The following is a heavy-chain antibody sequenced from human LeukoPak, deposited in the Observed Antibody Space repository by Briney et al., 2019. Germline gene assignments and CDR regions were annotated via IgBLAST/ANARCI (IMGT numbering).Heavy chain of an antibody. Sequence: PGGSLRLSCAASGFTFSSYAMSWVRQAPGKGLEWVSAISGSGGSTYYADSVKGRFTTSRDNSKNTLYLQMSSLRAEDTAVYYCAKDAYYYDSSSYYTFPDYWGQGTLVTVSS. J-gene: IGHJ4*02. V-gene: IGHV3-23*01. CDR1: GFTFSSYA. CDR2: ISGSGGST. D-gene: IGHD3-22*01. CDR3: AKDAYYYDSSSYYTFPDY.